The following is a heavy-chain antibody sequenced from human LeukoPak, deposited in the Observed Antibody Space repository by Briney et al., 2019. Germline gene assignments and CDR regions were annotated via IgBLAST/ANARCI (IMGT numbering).Heavy chain of an antibody. D-gene: IGHD5-18*01. CDR2: INPRGGST. V-gene: IGHV1-46*01. Sequence: ASVKVSCKAFGYTFTSYYMHWVRQAPGQGLEWMGIINPRGGSTNYAQKFQGRVTMTEDTSTDTAYMELSSLRSEDTAVYYCATKVLRSGYTYGFGNYWGQGTLVTVSS. J-gene: IGHJ4*02. CDR1: GYTFTSYY. CDR3: ATKVLRSGYTYGFGNY.